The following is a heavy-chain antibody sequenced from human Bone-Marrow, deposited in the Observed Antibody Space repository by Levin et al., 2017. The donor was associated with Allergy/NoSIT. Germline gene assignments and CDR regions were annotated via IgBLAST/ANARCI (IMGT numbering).Heavy chain of an antibody. D-gene: IGHD3-10*01. Sequence: GGSLRLSCAASGFTFSSYAMHWVRQAPGKGLEWVAVISYDGSNKYYADSVKGRFTISRDNSKNTLYLQMNSLRAEDTAVYYCARGGSITMVRGVIPDYYYGMDVWGQGTTVTVSS. J-gene: IGHJ6*02. CDR3: ARGGSITMVRGVIPDYYYGMDV. V-gene: IGHV3-30*04. CDR2: ISYDGSNK. CDR1: GFTFSSYA.